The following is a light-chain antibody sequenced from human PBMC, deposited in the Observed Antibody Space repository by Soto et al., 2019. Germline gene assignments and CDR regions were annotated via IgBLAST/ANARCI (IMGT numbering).Light chain of an antibody. Sequence: EIVMTQSPATLSVSPGERATLSCRASQSVSSNLAWYQQKPGQVPRLLIYADSNRATGIPARFSGSGSGTDFTLTISRLEPEDFAVYYCQQRSNWLITFGQGTRLEIK. CDR3: QQRSNWLIT. CDR2: ADS. J-gene: IGKJ5*01. V-gene: IGKV3-11*01. CDR1: QSVSSN.